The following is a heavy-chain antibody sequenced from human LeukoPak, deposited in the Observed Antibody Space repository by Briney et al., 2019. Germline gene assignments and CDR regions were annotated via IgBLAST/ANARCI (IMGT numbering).Heavy chain of an antibody. Sequence: GGSLRLSCAASGFTFSSYSVNWVRQAPGKGLEWVSYISSSSSTIYYADSVKGRFTISRDNAKNSLYLQMNSLRAEDTAVYYCARTMVVPSPGYYYYGMDVWGQGTTVTVSS. CDR3: ARTMVVPSPGYYYYGMDV. V-gene: IGHV3-48*04. D-gene: IGHD2-15*01. J-gene: IGHJ6*02. CDR1: GFTFSSYS. CDR2: ISSSSSTI.